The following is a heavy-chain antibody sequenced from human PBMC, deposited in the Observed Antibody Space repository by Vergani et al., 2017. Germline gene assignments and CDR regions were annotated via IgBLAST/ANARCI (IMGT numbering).Heavy chain of an antibody. D-gene: IGHD3-10*01. CDR3: ARDPIPGLLWFGEDHGHFDI. CDR2: ISSSSSTI. V-gene: IGHV3-48*04. Sequence: VQLVESGGGLVQPGGSLRLSCAASGFTFSSYSMNWVRQAPGKGLEWVSYISSSSSTISYADSVKGRFTISRDNAKNSLYLQMNSLRAEDTAVYYCARDPIPGLLWFGEDHGHFDILGQGTMVTVSS. CDR1: GFTFSSYS. J-gene: IGHJ3*02.